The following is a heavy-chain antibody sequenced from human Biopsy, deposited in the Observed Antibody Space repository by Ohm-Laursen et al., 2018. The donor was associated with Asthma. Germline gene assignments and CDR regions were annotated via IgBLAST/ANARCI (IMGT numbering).Heavy chain of an antibody. CDR1: GGTFNTYV. CDR2: INSVFGTT. V-gene: IGHV1-69*13. J-gene: IGHJ4*02. Sequence: ASVYVSCNSLGGTFNTYVIGWVRQAPGQGLEWMGGINSVFGTTTYPQKFQDRVTITADDSTSTVYMELSSLRSEDTAVYYCARKAGSCISRTCYSLDFWGQGTLVTVSS. CDR3: ARKAGSCISRTCYSLDF. D-gene: IGHD2-2*01.